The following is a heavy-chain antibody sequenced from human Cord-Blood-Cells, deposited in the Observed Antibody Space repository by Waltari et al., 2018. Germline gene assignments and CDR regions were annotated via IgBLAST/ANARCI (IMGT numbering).Heavy chain of an antibody. J-gene: IGHJ2*01. V-gene: IGHV1-69*01. CDR2: IIPIFGTA. D-gene: IGHD6-6*01. Sequence: VQLVQSGAVVKKPGSPVKVSCKASGVTFSSHAISWVRQAPGQGLEWMGGIIPIFGTANYAQKFQGRVTITADESTSTAYMELSSLRSEDTAVYYCASGQGQLVWNWYFDLWGRGTLVTVSS. CDR3: ASGQGQLVWNWYFDL. CDR1: GVTFSSHA.